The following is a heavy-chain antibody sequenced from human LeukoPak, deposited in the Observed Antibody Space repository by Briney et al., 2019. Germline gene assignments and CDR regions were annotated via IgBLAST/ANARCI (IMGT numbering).Heavy chain of an antibody. CDR2: ISSSSNYI. CDR3: ARVSAYVFDY. Sequence: GGSLRLSCAASGFAFSSYGMNWVRQAPGKRLEWVSFISSSSNYIYYADSMKGRFTISGDNTKNSLFLQMNSLRAEDTAVYYCARVSAYVFDYWGQGTLVTVSS. J-gene: IGHJ4*02. D-gene: IGHD5-12*01. CDR1: GFAFSSYG. V-gene: IGHV3-21*01.